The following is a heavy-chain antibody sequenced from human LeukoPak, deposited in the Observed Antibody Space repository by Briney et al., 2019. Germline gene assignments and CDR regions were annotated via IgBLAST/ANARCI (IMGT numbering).Heavy chain of an antibody. Sequence: RASETLSLTCTVSGYSISSGYYWGWIRQPPGKGLEWIGYIYYSGSTNYNPSLKSRVTISVDTSKNQFSLKLSSVTAADTAVYYCARVVGALYFDYWGQGTLVTVSS. D-gene: IGHD1-26*01. V-gene: IGHV4-61*01. CDR2: IYYSGST. CDR3: ARVVGALYFDY. CDR1: GYSISSGYY. J-gene: IGHJ4*02.